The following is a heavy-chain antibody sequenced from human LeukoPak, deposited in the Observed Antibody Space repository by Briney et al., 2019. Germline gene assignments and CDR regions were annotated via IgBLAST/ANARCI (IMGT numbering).Heavy chain of an antibody. CDR1: VGSISSGCYY. Sequence: SETLSLTCTVSVGSISSGCYYWSWIRQHPGKGLEWIGYIYYSGSTYYNPSLKSRVTISVDTSKNQFSLKLSSVTAADTAVYYCARVTGGSYYYFDYWGQGTLVTVSS. CDR3: ARVTGGSYYYFDY. V-gene: IGHV4-31*03. J-gene: IGHJ4*02. CDR2: IYYSGST. D-gene: IGHD1-26*01.